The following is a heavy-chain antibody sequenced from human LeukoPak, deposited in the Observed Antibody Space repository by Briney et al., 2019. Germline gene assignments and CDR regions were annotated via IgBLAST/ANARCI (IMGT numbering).Heavy chain of an antibody. CDR3: ARDLVKGIWFGRGNNWFDP. CDR2: IIPIFGTA. CDR1: GGTFSSYA. Sequence: SVKVSCKASGGTFSSYAISWVRQAPGQGLEWMGGIIPIFGTANYAQKFQGRVTITAGESTSTAYMELSSLRSEDTAVYYCARDLVKGIWFGRGNNWFDPWGQGTLVTVSS. J-gene: IGHJ5*02. V-gene: IGHV1-69*13. D-gene: IGHD3-10*01.